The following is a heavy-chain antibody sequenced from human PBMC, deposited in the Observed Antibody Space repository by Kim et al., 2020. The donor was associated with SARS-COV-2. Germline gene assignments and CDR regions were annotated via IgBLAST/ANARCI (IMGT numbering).Heavy chain of an antibody. CDR3: AKGGAYDFWSGYIAFDI. V-gene: IGHV3-23*01. CDR2: ISGSGGST. CDR1: GFTFSSYA. J-gene: IGHJ3*02. D-gene: IGHD3-3*01. Sequence: GGSLRLSCAASGFTFSSYAMSWVRQAPGKGLEWVSAISGSGGSTYYADSVKGRFTISRDNSKNTLYLQMNSLRAEDTAVYYCAKGGAYDFWSGYIAFDIWGQGTMVTVSS.